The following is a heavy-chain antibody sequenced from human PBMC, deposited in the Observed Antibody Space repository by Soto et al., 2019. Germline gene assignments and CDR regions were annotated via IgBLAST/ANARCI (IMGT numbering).Heavy chain of an antibody. V-gene: IGHV4-31*03. Sequence: QVQLQESGPGLVKPSQTLSLTCTVSGGSISSGGYYWSWIRQHPGKGLEWIGYIYYSGSTYYNPSLKSRVTISVDTSKNQFCLKLSSVTAADTAVYYCARDYDATNAFDIGGQGTMVIVSS. CDR1: GGSISSGGYY. CDR2: IYYSGST. CDR3: ARDYDATNAFDI. J-gene: IGHJ3*02. D-gene: IGHD5-12*01.